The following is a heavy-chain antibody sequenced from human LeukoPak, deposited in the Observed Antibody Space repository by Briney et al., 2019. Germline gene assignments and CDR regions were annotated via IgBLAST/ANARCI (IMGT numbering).Heavy chain of an antibody. Sequence: PGGSLRLSCAASGFTFSSYWMSWVRQAPGKGLEWVANIKQDGSEKYYVDSVKGRFTISRDNAKNSLYLQMNSLRAEDTAVYYCARVAGDGYNFVYYYMDVWGKGTTVTVSS. CDR1: GFTFSSYW. CDR2: IKQDGSEK. CDR3: ARVAGDGYNFVYYYMDV. J-gene: IGHJ6*03. D-gene: IGHD5-24*01. V-gene: IGHV3-7*01.